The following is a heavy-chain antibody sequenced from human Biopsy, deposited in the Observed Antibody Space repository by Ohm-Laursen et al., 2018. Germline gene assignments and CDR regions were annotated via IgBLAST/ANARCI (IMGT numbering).Heavy chain of an antibody. V-gene: IGHV1-69*06. CDR3: AKAGQTSGEYVVPRHFDS. CDR1: GYNFAIYP. CDR2: IVPLFETT. J-gene: IGHJ4*02. D-gene: IGHD2-15*01. Sequence: SVKASCKASGYNFAIYPLFWVRQAPGQGFEWMGGIVPLFETTDSAQKFQGRVTITADRSTTTAYIELSGLTSEDTAIYYCAKAGQTSGEYVVPRHFDSWGQGTRVTVSS.